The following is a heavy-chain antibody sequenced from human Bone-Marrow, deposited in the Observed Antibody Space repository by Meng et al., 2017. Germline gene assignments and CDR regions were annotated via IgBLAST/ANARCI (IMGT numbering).Heavy chain of an antibody. V-gene: IGHV2-70*20. J-gene: IGHJ4*02. Sequence: SGPTLVKPTQTLTLTCTFSGFSLSTSGMCVSWVRQPPGKALEWLALIDWDDDKYYSTSLKTRLTISKDTSKNQVVLRVTNVDPVDTATYYCARIPGYSYGSNYFDYWGQGTLVTVSS. CDR2: IDWDDDK. D-gene: IGHD5-18*01. CDR1: GFSLSTSGMC. CDR3: ARIPGYSYGSNYFDY.